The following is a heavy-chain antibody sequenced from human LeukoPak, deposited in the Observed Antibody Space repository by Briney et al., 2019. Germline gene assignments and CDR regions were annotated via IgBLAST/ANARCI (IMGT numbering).Heavy chain of an antibody. Sequence: SETLSLTCTVSGGSISSSSYYWGWIRQPPGKGLEWIGSIYYSGSTYYNPSLKSRVTISVATSKNQFSLKLSSVTAAETSVYFCATQRWPRAYYYMDVWGKGTTVTISS. V-gene: IGHV4-39*01. J-gene: IGHJ6*03. CDR3: ATQRWPRAYYYMDV. D-gene: IGHD4-23*01. CDR1: GGSISSSSYY. CDR2: IYYSGST.